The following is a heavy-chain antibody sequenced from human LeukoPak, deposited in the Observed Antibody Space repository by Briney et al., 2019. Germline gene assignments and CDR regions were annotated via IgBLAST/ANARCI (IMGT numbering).Heavy chain of an antibody. Sequence: PGGSLRLSCAASRFTFRNYAMHWVRQAPGQGLEWMGIINPSGGSTSYAQKFQGRVTMTRDMSTSTVYMELSSLRSEDTAVYYCAREARGAALDYWGQGTLVTVSS. CDR2: INPSGGST. CDR1: RFTFRNYA. D-gene: IGHD3-10*01. CDR3: AREARGAALDY. J-gene: IGHJ4*02. V-gene: IGHV1-46*01.